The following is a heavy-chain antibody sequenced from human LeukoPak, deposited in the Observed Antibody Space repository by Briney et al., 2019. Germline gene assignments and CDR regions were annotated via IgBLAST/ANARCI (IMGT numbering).Heavy chain of an antibody. J-gene: IGHJ4*02. V-gene: IGHV3-33*06. CDR3: AKDWGIYGDSNFDY. CDR2: IWYDGSNK. Sequence: GGSLRLSCAASGFTFSSYGMHWVRQAPGKGLEWVAVIWYDGSNKYYADSVKGRFTISRDNSKNTLYLQMNSLRAEDAAVYYCAKDWGIYGDSNFDYWGQGTLVTVSS. D-gene: IGHD4-17*01. CDR1: GFTFSSYG.